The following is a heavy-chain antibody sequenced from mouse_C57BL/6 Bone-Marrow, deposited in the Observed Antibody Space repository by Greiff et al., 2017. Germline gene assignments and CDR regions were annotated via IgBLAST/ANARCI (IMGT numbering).Heavy chain of an antibody. CDR1: GFTFSDYG. CDR3: ARMAIYYYGSSYFYYAMDY. CDR2: ISSGSSTI. Sequence: EVNVVESGGGLVKPGGSLKLSCAASGFTFSDYGMHWVRQAPEKGLEWVAYISSGSSTIYYADPVKGRFTISRDNAKNTLFLQMTRLRYEDTAMYYCARMAIYYYGSSYFYYAMDYWGQGTLDTVSS. J-gene: IGHJ4*01. D-gene: IGHD1-1*01. V-gene: IGHV5-17*01.